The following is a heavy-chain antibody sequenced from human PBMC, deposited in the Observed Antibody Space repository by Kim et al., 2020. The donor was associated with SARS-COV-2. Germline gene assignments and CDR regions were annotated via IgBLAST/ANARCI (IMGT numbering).Heavy chain of an antibody. CDR2: MNPNSGNT. J-gene: IGHJ6*03. D-gene: IGHD2-21*01. Sequence: ASVKVSCKASGYTFTSYDINWVRQATGQGLEWMGWMNPNSGNTGYAQKSQGRVTMTRNTSISTAYMELSSLRSGDTAVYYCARGHLKSIVVVIAPRPYYYYMDVWGKGTTVTVSS. CDR3: ARGHLKSIVVVIAPRPYYYYMDV. V-gene: IGHV1-8*01. CDR1: GYTFTSYD.